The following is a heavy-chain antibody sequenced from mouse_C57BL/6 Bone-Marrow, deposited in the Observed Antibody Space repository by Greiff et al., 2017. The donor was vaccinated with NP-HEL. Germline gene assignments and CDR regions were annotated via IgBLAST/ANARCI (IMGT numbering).Heavy chain of an antibody. CDR1: GFTFSDYG. J-gene: IGHJ4*01. CDR3: ARWDYGSSYLYYAMDY. Sequence: EVHLVESGGGLVKPGGSLKLSCAASGFTFSDYGMHWVRQAPEKGLEWVAYISSGSSTIYYADTVKGRFTISRDNAKNTLFLQMTRLRSEDTAMYYCARWDYGSSYLYYAMDYWGQGTSVTVSS. V-gene: IGHV5-17*01. D-gene: IGHD1-1*01. CDR2: ISSGSSTI.